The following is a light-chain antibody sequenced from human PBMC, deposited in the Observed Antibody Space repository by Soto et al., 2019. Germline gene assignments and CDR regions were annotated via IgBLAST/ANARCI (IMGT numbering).Light chain of an antibody. CDR1: QSISSW. Sequence: DVQMAQSPSTLSGSVGDRGTITCRASQSISSWLAWYQQKPGKFPKRLIYGASSLQSGVPSRFSGSGSGTDFTLSISSLQPEDFATCYCQQTHSLPLSFGAGTTGDIK. V-gene: IGKV1-12*01. CDR3: QQTHSLPLS. J-gene: IGKJ3*01. CDR2: GAS.